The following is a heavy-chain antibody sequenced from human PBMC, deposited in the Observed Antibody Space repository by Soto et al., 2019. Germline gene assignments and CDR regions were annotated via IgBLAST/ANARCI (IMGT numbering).Heavy chain of an antibody. Sequence: SETLSLTCAVYGGSFSGYYWSWIRQPPGKGLEWIGEINHSGSTNYNPSLKSRVTISVDTSKNQFSLKLSSVTAADTAVYYCARTSCSSTSCRPYYYGMDVWGQGTTVTVSS. D-gene: IGHD2-2*01. V-gene: IGHV4-34*01. CDR1: GGSFSGYY. CDR3: ARTSCSSTSCRPYYYGMDV. CDR2: INHSGST. J-gene: IGHJ6*02.